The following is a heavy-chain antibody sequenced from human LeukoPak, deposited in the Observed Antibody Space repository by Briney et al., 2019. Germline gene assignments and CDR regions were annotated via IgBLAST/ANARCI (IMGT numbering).Heavy chain of an antibody. D-gene: IGHD3-3*01. CDR2: ISGSGGST. Sequence: GGSLRLSCAASGFTFSSYAMSWVRQAPGKGLDWVSAISGSGGSTYYADSVKGRFTISRDNSKNTLYLQMNSLRAEDTAVYYCSKNSRPFGVVFGSETHNWGQGTLVTVSS. V-gene: IGHV3-23*01. J-gene: IGHJ4*02. CDR1: GFTFSSYA. CDR3: SKNSRPFGVVFGSETHN.